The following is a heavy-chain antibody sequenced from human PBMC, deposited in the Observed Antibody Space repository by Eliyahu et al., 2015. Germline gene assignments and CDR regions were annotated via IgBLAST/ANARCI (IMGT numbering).Heavy chain of an antibody. CDR1: GYTFTXXG. CDR3: ARGGAPHETYYDILTGYYGSDYYYYYMDV. J-gene: IGHJ6*03. V-gene: IGHV1-18*01. Sequence: QVQLVQSGAEVKKPGASVKVSCKASGYTFTXXGISWVRQAPGQGXEWMGWXXAYNGNTNYAQKLQGRVTMTTDTSTSTAYMELRSLRSDDTAVYYCARGGAPHETYYDILTGYYGSDYYYYYMDVWGKGTTVTVSS. CDR2: XXAYNGNT. D-gene: IGHD3-9*01.